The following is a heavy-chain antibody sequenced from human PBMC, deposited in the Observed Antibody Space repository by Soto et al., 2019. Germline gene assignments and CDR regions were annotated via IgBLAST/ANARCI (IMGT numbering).Heavy chain of an antibody. CDR2: INSDGSST. CDR3: ARDEAAQYYFDY. D-gene: IGHD6-13*01. CDR1: GFPFSSYG. V-gene: IGHV3-74*01. Sequence: GWSLRLSCAASGFPFSSYGMHWVRHAPGKGLVWVSRINSDGSSTSYADSVKGRFTISRDNAKNTLYLQMDSLRAEDTAVYYCARDEAAQYYFDYWGQGTLVTVSS. J-gene: IGHJ4*02.